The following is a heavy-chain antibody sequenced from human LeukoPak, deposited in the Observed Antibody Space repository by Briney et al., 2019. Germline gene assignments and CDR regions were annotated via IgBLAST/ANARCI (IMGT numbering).Heavy chain of an antibody. Sequence: GGSLRLSCAASGFTFSSYAMSWVRQAPGKGLEWVAVIWYDGSNKYYADSVKGRFTISRDNSKNTLYLQMNSLRAEDTAVYYCARESPSYGMDVWGQGTTVTVSS. CDR2: IWYDGSNK. CDR3: ARESPSYGMDV. J-gene: IGHJ6*02. CDR1: GFTFSSYA. V-gene: IGHV3-33*08.